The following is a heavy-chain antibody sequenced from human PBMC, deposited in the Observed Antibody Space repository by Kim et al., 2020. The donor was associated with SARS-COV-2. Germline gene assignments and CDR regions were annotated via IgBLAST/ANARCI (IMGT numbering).Heavy chain of an antibody. Sequence: NYNPALKSRVTISVDTSKNQFSLKLSSVTAADTAVYYCARETRRDYGMDVWGQGTTVTVSS. J-gene: IGHJ6*02. V-gene: IGHV4-59*01. CDR3: ARETRRDYGMDV.